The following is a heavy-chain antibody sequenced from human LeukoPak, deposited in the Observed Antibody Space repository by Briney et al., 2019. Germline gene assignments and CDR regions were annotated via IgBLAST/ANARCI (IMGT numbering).Heavy chain of an antibody. D-gene: IGHD3-10*01. CDR3: ARAYGSGIRRIAAPPN. CDR2: INPNSGGT. J-gene: IGHJ4*02. Sequence: ASVKVSCKASGYTFTGYYMHWVRQAPGQGLEWMGWINPNSGGTKYAQKFQGRVTMTRDTSISTAYMELSRLRSDDTAVYYCARAYGSGIRRIAAPPNWGQGTLVTASS. CDR1: GYTFTGYY. V-gene: IGHV1-2*02.